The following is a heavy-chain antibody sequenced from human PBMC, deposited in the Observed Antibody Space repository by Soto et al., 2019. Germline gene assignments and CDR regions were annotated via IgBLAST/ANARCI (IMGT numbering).Heavy chain of an antibody. CDR2: ISGGGGT. V-gene: IGHV3-23*01. Sequence: EVQLLESGGGLVQPGGSLRLSCVASGFTFSTYAMSWVRQAPGKGLEWVSGISGGGGTYYADSVKGRCTISRDNTKNTAYLQMNSLRDDDTALYYCAKIPISSAWLDFDYWGQGTLVTVSS. CDR1: GFTFSTYA. J-gene: IGHJ4*02. CDR3: AKIPISSAWLDFDY. D-gene: IGHD6-19*01.